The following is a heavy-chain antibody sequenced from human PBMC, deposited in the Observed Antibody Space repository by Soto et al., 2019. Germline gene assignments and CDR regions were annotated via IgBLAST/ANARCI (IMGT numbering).Heavy chain of an antibody. D-gene: IGHD3-3*01. CDR2: IYYSGST. V-gene: IGHV4-59*01. CDR1: GGSISSGY. CDR3: ARVLFGRGNWFDP. Sequence: SETLSLTWTVSGGSISSGYWSLSRQPPGKGLEWIGYIYYSGSTNYNPSLKSRVTISVDTSKNQFSLKLSSVTAADTAVYYCARVLFGRGNWFDPWGQGTLVTVSS. J-gene: IGHJ5*02.